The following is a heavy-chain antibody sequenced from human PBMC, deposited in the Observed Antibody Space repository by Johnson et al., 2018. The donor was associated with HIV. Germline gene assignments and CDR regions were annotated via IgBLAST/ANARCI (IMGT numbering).Heavy chain of an antibody. CDR2: ISYGESNE. V-gene: IGHV3-30-3*02. J-gene: IGHJ3*02. CDR1: GFTFRSYS. D-gene: IGHD5-12*01. CDR3: AKIWGDIAATGDAFDI. Sequence: QVQLVESGGGAVQPGRSLRLSCAASGFTFRSYSMHWVRQAPGKGLEWVAVISYGESNEYYADSVKGRFTISRDNSKNTLYLQMNSLTAEDTAVYYCAKIWGDIAATGDAFDIWGQGTMVTVAS.